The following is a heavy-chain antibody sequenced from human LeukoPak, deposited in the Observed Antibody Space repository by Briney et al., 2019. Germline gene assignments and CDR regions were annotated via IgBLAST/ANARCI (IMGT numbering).Heavy chain of an antibody. CDR3: AGCISKNCDDAIDI. V-gene: IGHV3-23*01. J-gene: IGHJ3*02. D-gene: IGHD2-2*01. CDR2: ISGSGGST. CDR1: GFTFSSYA. Sequence: GGSLRLSCAASGFTFSSYAMSWVRQAPGKGLEWVSAISGSGGSTYYADSVKGRFTISRDNSKNTLYLQINSLRAEDTAVYYCAGCISKNCDDAIDIWGHGTMVSVSS.